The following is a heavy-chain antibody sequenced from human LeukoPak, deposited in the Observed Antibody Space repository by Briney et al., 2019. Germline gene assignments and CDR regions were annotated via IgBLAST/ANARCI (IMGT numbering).Heavy chain of an antibody. V-gene: IGHV4-59*01. J-gene: IGHJ2*01. CDR1: GGSISRYS. Sequence: SETLSLTCTVSGGSISRYSWSWIRQPPGKGLEWIGYIYYSGSTNYNPSLKSRVTISVDTSKNQFSLKLSSVTAADTAVYYCARDEGVDASGYYSYWYFDLWGRGTLVTVSS. D-gene: IGHD3-22*01. CDR3: ARDEGVDASGYYSYWYFDL. CDR2: IYYSGST.